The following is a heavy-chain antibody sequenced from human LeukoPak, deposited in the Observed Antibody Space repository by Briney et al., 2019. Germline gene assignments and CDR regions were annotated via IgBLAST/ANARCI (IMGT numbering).Heavy chain of an antibody. Sequence: SVKVSCKASGGTFSSYAISWVRQAPGQGLEWMGGIIPIFGTANYAQKFQGRVTMTTDTSTSTAYMELRSLRSDGTAVYYCARGDSSGWYRYFDYWGQGTLVTVSS. CDR3: ARGDSSGWYRYFDY. V-gene: IGHV1-69*05. D-gene: IGHD6-19*01. CDR2: IIPIFGTA. CDR1: GGTFSSYA. J-gene: IGHJ4*02.